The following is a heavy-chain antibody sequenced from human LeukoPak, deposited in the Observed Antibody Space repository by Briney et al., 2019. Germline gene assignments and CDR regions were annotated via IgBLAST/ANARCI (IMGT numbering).Heavy chain of an antibody. J-gene: IGHJ4*02. CDR3: AKFYDISTGYFDC. CDR2: ISYDGSYK. Sequence: GRSLRLSCAASGFTFSSNGMHWVRQAPGKGLEWVAVISYDGSYKYYADSVKGRFTISRDNSKDTLYLQMNSLRAEDTAVYYCAKFYDISTGYFDCWGQGTLVTVSS. V-gene: IGHV3-30*18. CDR1: GFTFSSNG. D-gene: IGHD3-9*01.